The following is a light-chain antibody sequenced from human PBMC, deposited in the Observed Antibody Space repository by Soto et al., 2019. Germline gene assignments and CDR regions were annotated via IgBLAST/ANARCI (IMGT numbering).Light chain of an antibody. V-gene: IGKV3-20*01. CDR3: QQYGTSLPFT. CDR1: QSVSSSY. Sequence: ELVLTQSPGTLSLSPGERATLSCRASQSVSSSYLAWYQQKPGQAPRLLIYAASSRATGIPDRFSGSGSGTDFTLTISRLEPEDVAVYFCQQYGTSLPFTFGQGTKVEIK. CDR2: AAS. J-gene: IGKJ2*01.